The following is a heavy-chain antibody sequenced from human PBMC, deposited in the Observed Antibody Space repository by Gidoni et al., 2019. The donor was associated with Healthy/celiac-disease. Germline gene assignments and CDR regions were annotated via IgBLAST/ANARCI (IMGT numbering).Heavy chain of an antibody. CDR1: GCTFRSHA. CDR3: AKDRGTMIVVVMDAFDI. J-gene: IGHJ3*02. D-gene: IGHD3-22*01. CDR2: ISGSGGST. Sequence: EVQLLESGGGLVQPGGSLRLSCAASGCTFRSHAMSWVRQAPGKGLEWVSAISGSGGSTYYADSVKGRFTISRDNSKNTLYLQMNSLRAEDTAVYYCAKDRGTMIVVVMDAFDIWGQGTMVTVSS. V-gene: IGHV3-23*01.